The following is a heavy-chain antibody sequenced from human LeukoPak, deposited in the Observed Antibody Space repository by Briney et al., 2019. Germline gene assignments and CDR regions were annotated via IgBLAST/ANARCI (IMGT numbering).Heavy chain of an antibody. Sequence: SQTLFLTCTVSGGSISSGGYYWNWIRQHPGKGLEWIGYIYYSGSTYYNPSLKSRVTILMDTSKNQFSLNLSSVTAADTAVYYCARWFYYGSGRRQFDYWGQGTLVTVSS. J-gene: IGHJ4*02. CDR2: IYYSGST. CDR3: ARWFYYGSGRRQFDY. V-gene: IGHV4-30-4*08. CDR1: GGSISSGGYY. D-gene: IGHD3-10*01.